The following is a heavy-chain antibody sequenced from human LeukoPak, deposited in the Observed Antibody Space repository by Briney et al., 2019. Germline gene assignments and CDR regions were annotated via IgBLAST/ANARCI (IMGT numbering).Heavy chain of an antibody. CDR2: IKQDGSAK. D-gene: IGHD3-22*01. CDR1: GFTFSGYW. V-gene: IGHV3-7*01. J-gene: IGHJ4*02. CDR3: IEAGGALIVGDY. Sequence: GGSLRLSCEASGFTFSGYWMSWVRQAPGKGLEWVANIKQDGSAKYYVDSVEGRFIISRDNAKKSLYLYMNSLRAGDTAVYYCIEAGGALIVGDYWGQGTLVTVSS.